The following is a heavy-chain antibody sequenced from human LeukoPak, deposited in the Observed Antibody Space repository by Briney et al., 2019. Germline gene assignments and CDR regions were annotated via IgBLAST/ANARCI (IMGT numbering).Heavy chain of an antibody. CDR1: GGSISTYY. V-gene: IGHV4-59*08. CDR3: ARRYTASPGERFDY. Sequence: SETLSLTCTVSGGSISTYYWTWIRQPPGKGLEWIGYIYSSGNTNYNPSLSSRVTISLDTFKNQFSLMLRSLTAADTAVYYCARRYTASPGERFDYWGQGILVTVSS. D-gene: IGHD2-2*02. CDR2: IYSSGNT. J-gene: IGHJ4*02.